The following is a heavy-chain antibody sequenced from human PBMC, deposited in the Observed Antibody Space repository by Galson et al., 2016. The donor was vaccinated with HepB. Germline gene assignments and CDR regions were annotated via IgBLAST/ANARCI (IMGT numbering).Heavy chain of an antibody. CDR1: GFTFNNYG. Sequence: SLRLSCAVSGFTFNNYGMHWVRQAPGKGLEWVAVISSDGSNVYHVDSVKGRFTISRDNSKNTLYLQMSSRRPEDTAVYYCARGGGGPYFENYYYGMDVWGQGTTVTVSS. V-gene: IGHV3-30*03. D-gene: IGHD2/OR15-2a*01. CDR3: ARGGGGPYFENYYYGMDV. CDR2: ISSDGSNV. J-gene: IGHJ6*02.